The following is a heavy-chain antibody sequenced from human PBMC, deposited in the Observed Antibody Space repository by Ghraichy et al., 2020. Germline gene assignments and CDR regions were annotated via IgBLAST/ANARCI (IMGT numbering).Heavy chain of an antibody. Sequence: GGSLRLSYAASGFTFSSYRMNWVRQAPGEGLEWVSSISSSSNYIYYADSMKGRFTISRDNAKNSLYLQMDSLRAEDTAVYYCARDSSGWLFDYWGQGVLVTVSS. J-gene: IGHJ4*02. CDR3: ARDSSGWLFDY. CDR1: GFTFSSYR. CDR2: ISSSSNYI. V-gene: IGHV3-21*01. D-gene: IGHD6-19*01.